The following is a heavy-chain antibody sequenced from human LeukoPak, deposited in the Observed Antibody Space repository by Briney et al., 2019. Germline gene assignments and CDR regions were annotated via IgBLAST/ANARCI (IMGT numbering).Heavy chain of an antibody. V-gene: IGHV4-30-4*08. CDR3: ARDDSSGYALDY. Sequence: SETLSLTCTVSGGSISSGDYYWSWIRQPPGKGLEWIEYIYYSGSTYYNPSLKSRVTISVDTSKNQFPLKLSSVTAADTAVYYCARDDSSGYALDYWGQGTLVTVSS. CDR1: GGSISSGDYY. CDR2: IYYSGST. D-gene: IGHD3-22*01. J-gene: IGHJ4*02.